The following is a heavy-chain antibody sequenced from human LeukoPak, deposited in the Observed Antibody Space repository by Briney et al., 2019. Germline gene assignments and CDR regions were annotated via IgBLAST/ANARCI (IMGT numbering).Heavy chain of an antibody. Sequence: GGSLRLSCAASGFTFSSHAMHWVRQAPGKGLEWVAVISYDGSKKYYADSVKGRFTMSRDNSKNTLYLQMNSLRAEDTAVYYCVKASVAVDVWGQGTTVTVSS. CDR2: ISYDGSKK. D-gene: IGHD6-19*01. CDR3: VKASVAVDV. CDR1: GFTFSSHA. V-gene: IGHV3-30*03. J-gene: IGHJ6*02.